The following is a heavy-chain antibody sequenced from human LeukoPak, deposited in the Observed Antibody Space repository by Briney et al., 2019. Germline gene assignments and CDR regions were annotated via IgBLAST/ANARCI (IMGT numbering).Heavy chain of an antibody. J-gene: IGHJ4*02. Sequence: GGSLRLSCAASGFTFSSPGMHWVRQAPGKGLEWVAVISYDGSNEYYADSVKGRFTISRDTSKNTLYLQMNSLRAEDTAVYYCAKERISSGYYPLFDYWGQGTLVTVSS. CDR3: AKERISSGYYPLFDY. D-gene: IGHD3-22*01. V-gene: IGHV3-30*18. CDR2: ISYDGSNE. CDR1: GFTFSSPG.